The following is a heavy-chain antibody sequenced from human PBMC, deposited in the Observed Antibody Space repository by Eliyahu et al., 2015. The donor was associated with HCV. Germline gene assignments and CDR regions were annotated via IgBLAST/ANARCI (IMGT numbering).Heavy chain of an antibody. CDR2: ISSSSSYI. D-gene: IGHD5-24*01. V-gene: IGHV3-21*01. CDR3: ARDVGGDGYNLFPQDAFDT. J-gene: IGHJ3*02. Sequence: EVQLVESGGGLVKPGGSLRLSCAASGFTFSSYSMNWVRQAPGKGLEWVSSISSSSSYIYYADSVKGRFTISRDNAKNSLYLQMNSLRAEDTAVYYCARDVGGDGYNLFPQDAFDTWGQGTMVTVSS. CDR1: GFTFSSYS.